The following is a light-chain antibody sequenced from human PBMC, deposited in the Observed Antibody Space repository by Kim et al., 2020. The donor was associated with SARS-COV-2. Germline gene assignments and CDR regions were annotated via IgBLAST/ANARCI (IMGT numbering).Light chain of an antibody. Sequence: DIQMTQSPSTLSASVGDRVTITCRASQSISNWLAWYQQKPGRAPKLLIFRASSLQSGVPSRFSGSGPGTEFTLTISSLQPDDFATYYCQQYANYWTFGQGTKVDIK. CDR2: RAS. J-gene: IGKJ1*01. CDR3: QQYANYWT. V-gene: IGKV1-5*03. CDR1: QSISNW.